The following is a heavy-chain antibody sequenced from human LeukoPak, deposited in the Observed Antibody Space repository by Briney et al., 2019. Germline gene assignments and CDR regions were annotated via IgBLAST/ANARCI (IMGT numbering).Heavy chain of an antibody. Sequence: SETLSLTCTVSGGSISSTNYYWGWIRQPQGKGLEWIGEINHSGSTNYNPSLKSRVTISVDTSKNQFSLKLTSVTAADTALYYCARPISPRPPRAFDIWGHGTMVTVSS. CDR1: GGSISSTNYY. J-gene: IGHJ3*02. CDR2: INHSGST. V-gene: IGHV4-39*07. D-gene: IGHD2-2*02. CDR3: ARPISPRPPRAFDI.